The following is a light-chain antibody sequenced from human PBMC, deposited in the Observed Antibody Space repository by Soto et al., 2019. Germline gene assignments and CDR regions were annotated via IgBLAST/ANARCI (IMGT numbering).Light chain of an antibody. CDR1: QSISSW. V-gene: IGKV1-5*01. Sequence: DIPMTQPPSTLSASVGEIVNIRYRASQSISSWLAWYQQKPGKAPKLMIYDASSLESGVPSRFSGSGSGTEFTLTISSLQPDDVATYYCQQYNSYAWTLGQGTKVDIK. CDR2: DAS. J-gene: IGKJ1*01. CDR3: QQYNSYAWT.